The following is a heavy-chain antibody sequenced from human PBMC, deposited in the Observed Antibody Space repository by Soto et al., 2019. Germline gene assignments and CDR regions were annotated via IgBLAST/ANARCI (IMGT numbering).Heavy chain of an antibody. J-gene: IGHJ3*01. Sequence: SETLSLTCTVSGGSISSGDYYWSWIRQPPGKGLEWIGYIYYSGSTYYNPSLKSRVTISVDTSKNQFSLKLSSVTAADTAVYYCARDRYVDTAMVEDVFDFWGQGTTVTVSS. CDR3: ARDRYVDTAMVEDVFDF. V-gene: IGHV4-30-4*01. D-gene: IGHD5-18*01. CDR2: IYYSGST. CDR1: GGSISSGDYY.